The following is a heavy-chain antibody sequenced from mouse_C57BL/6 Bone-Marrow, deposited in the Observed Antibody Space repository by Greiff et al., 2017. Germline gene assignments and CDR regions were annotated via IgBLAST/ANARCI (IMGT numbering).Heavy chain of an antibody. V-gene: IGHV5-12*01. J-gene: IGHJ3*01. Sequence: EVKLMESGGGLVQPGGSLKLSCAASGFTFSDYYMYWVRQTPEKRLEWVAYISNGGGSTYYPDTVKGRFTISRDNAKNTLYLQMSRLKSEDTAMYYCAPDSSGYVSFAYWGQGTLVTVSA. CDR3: APDSSGYVSFAY. D-gene: IGHD3-2*02. CDR2: ISNGGGST. CDR1: GFTFSDYY.